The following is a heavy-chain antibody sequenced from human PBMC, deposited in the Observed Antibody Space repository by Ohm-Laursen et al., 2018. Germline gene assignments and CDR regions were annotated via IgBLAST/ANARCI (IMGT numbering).Heavy chain of an antibody. CDR2: IKSKTDGGTT. Sequence: SLRLSCAASGFTFSNAWMSWVRQAPGKGLEWVGRIKSKTDGGTTDYAAPVKGRFTISRDDSKNTLYLQMNSLKTEDTAVYYCTTLRADHYYGSGSSGAPSYYYYGMDVWGQGTTVTVSS. CDR1: GFTFSNAW. D-gene: IGHD3-10*01. CDR3: TTLRADHYYGSGSSGAPSYYYYGMDV. J-gene: IGHJ6*02. V-gene: IGHV3-15*01.